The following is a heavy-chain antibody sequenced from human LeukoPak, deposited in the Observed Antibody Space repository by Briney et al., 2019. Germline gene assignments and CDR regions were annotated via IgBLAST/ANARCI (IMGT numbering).Heavy chain of an antibody. J-gene: IGHJ4*02. Sequence: SETLSLTCTVSGGSISSSSYYWGWIRQPPGKGLEWIGSIYYSGSTYYNPSLKSRVTISVDTSKNQFSLKLSSVTAADTAVYYCARVVKQQLVMTYFDYWGQGTLVTVSS. CDR3: ARVVKQQLVMTYFDY. V-gene: IGHV4-39*07. D-gene: IGHD6-13*01. CDR1: GGSISSSSYY. CDR2: IYYSGST.